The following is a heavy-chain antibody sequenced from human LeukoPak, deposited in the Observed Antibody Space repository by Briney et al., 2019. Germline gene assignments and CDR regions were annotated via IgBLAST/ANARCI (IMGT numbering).Heavy chain of an antibody. Sequence: GGPERLLCTAWILILSYCLIRGPPTAPPETLAWISYISSRGTTIYYADSVKGRFTISRDNAKNSLYLQMNSLRVEDTAVFYCAKGSLAVPATPLDFWGQGTLVTVSS. V-gene: IGHV3-11*01. D-gene: IGHD2-15*01. CDR2: ISSRGTTI. J-gene: IGHJ4*02. CDR1: ILILSYCL. CDR3: AKGSLAVPATPLDF.